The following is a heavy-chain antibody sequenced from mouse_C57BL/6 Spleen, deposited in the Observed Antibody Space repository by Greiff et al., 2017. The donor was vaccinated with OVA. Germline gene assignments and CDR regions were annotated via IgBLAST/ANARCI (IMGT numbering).Heavy chain of an antibody. D-gene: IGHD2-3*01. V-gene: IGHV1-61*01. CDR3: ARQREDGYFFAY. J-gene: IGHJ3*01. Sequence: QVQLQQPGAELVRPGSSVKLSCKASGYTFTSYWMDWVKQRPGQGLEWIGNIYPSDSETHYNQKFKDKATLTVDKSSSTAYMQLSSLTSEDSAVYYCARQREDGYFFAYWGQGTLVTVSA. CDR2: IYPSDSET. CDR1: GYTFTSYW.